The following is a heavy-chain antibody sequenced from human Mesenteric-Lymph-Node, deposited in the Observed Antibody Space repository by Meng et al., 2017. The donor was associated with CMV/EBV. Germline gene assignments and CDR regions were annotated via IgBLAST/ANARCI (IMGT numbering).Heavy chain of an antibody. V-gene: IGHV2-5*02. J-gene: IGHJ4*02. D-gene: IGHD1-26*01. Sequence: FSGFSLTTGGVAVGWIRQRPGAALGWLALICWDDDKRYSPSLEGRLTITKDTSKNQVVLTMTNMDPVDTGTYYCARKGGGGSPGHLDSWGQGTLVTVSS. CDR3: ARKGGGGSPGHLDS. CDR1: GFSLTTGGVA. CDR2: ICWDDDK.